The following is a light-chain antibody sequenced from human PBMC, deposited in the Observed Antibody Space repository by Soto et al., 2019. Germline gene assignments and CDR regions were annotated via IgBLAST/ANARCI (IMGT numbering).Light chain of an antibody. CDR2: AAS. J-gene: IGKJ1*01. CDR1: QSISNF. CDR3: QQSHSTPPT. V-gene: IGKV1-39*01. Sequence: DIQMTQSPSSLSASVVDRVTITFRASQSISNFLNWYQQRQGQVPKLLIYAASTLHTGVPSRFSGSGSGTDFTLTITSLQPEDFTTYYCQQSHSTPPTFGQGTKVDIK.